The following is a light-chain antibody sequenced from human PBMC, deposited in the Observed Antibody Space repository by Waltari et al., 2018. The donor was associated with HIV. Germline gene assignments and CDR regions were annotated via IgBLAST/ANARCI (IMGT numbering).Light chain of an antibody. V-gene: IGLV2-8*01. J-gene: IGLJ2*01. CDR2: EVS. CDR1: NSDIGLYYF. CDR3: FSYAGNNYLL. Sequence: QSSLAPPPSASRSPGQSGTIFCPGINSDIGLYYFFSWYPPHPGKAPKLMISEVSRRPSGVPDRFSGSKSGNTASLTVSGLQAEDEAAYYCFSYAGNNYLLFGGGTKLTVL.